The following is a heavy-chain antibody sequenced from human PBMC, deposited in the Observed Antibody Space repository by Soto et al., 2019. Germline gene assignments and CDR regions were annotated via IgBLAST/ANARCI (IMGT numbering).Heavy chain of an antibody. CDR3: ATTVFPTSGGYYDSSGPTGPSGFDY. J-gene: IGHJ4*02. CDR1: GFTFSDYY. D-gene: IGHD3-22*01. Sequence: GGSLRLSCAASGFTFSDYYMSWIRQAPGKGLEWVSYISSSGSTIYYADSVKGRFTISRDNAKNSLYLQMNSLRAEDTAVYYCATTVFPTSGGYYDSSGPTGPSGFDYWGQGTLVTVSS. V-gene: IGHV3-11*01. CDR2: ISSSGSTI.